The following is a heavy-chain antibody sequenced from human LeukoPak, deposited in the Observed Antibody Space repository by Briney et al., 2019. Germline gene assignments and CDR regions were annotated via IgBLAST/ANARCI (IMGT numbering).Heavy chain of an antibody. V-gene: IGHV4-4*07. CDR2: IYSSGSN. Sequence: SETLSLTCTVSGGSISGYFWTWIRQPAGKGLEWIGRIYSSGSNNHNPSLKSRVTMSLDTSKNHFSLNLTSVTAADTAVYYCAREPTSGREPTSGRPLDYWGQGTLVTVSS. J-gene: IGHJ4*02. D-gene: IGHD5-12*01. CDR1: GGSISGYF. CDR3: AREPTSGREPTSGRPLDY.